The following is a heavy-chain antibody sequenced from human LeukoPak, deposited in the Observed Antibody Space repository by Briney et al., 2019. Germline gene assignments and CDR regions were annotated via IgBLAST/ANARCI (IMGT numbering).Heavy chain of an antibody. CDR3: SGYDYGMDV. Sequence: GGSLRLSCEASVFTFSDSAIHWVRQAPGKGLEWVGRIRNRADNYATVYSASVEGRFSMSRDDSKNTAYLQMNSLKTEDTAIYYCSGYDYGMDVWGQGTTVTVSS. CDR2: IRNRADNYAT. J-gene: IGHJ6*02. CDR1: VFTFSDSA. V-gene: IGHV3-73*01.